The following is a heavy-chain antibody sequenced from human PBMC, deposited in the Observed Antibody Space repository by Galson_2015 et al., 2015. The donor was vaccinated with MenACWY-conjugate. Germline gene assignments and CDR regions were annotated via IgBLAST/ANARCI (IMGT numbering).Heavy chain of an antibody. CDR2: VSYDGTKK. CDR1: GFTFSSFA. J-gene: IGHJ4*02. D-gene: IGHD2-21*02. CDR3: AKGAVTAISYLDY. Sequence: SLRLSCAASGFTFSSFAMHWVRQAPGKGLEWVALVSYDGTKKYYGDSVEGRFTISKDNSKNKFYLQMNSLRPEDTGVYYCAKGAVTAISYLDYWGQGALVTVS. V-gene: IGHV3-30*18.